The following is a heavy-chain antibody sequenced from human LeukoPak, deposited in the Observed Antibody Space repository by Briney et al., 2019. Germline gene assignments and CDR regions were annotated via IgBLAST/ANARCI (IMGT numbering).Heavy chain of an antibody. Sequence: GGSLRLSCAASGFTFSSYGMHWVRQAPGKGLEWVAVIWYDGSNKYYADSVKGRFTISRDNSKNTLYLQMNSLRAEDTAVYYCAREAYYEWGYCFDYWGQGTLVTVSS. CDR1: GFTFSSYG. J-gene: IGHJ4*02. V-gene: IGHV3-33*01. CDR3: AREAYYEWGYCFDY. D-gene: IGHD3-22*01. CDR2: IWYDGSNK.